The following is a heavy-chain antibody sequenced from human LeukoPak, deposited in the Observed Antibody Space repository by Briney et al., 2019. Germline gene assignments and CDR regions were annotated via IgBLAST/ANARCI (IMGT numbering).Heavy chain of an antibody. Sequence: SETLSLTCTVSGGSISSGGYYWSWIRQHPGQGLEWIGYIYYSGSTYYNPSLKSRVTISVDTSKNQFSLKLSSVTAADTAVYYCARVHTAMAPGAFDYWGQGTLVTVSS. V-gene: IGHV4-31*03. CDR3: ARVHTAMAPGAFDY. CDR1: GGSISSGGYY. D-gene: IGHD5-18*01. CDR2: IYYSGST. J-gene: IGHJ4*02.